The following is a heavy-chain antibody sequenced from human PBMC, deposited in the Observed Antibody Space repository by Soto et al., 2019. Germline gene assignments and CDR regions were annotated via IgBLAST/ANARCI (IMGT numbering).Heavy chain of an antibody. CDR3: ARGAGWFDP. D-gene: IGHD3-10*01. V-gene: IGHV4-59*01. Sequence: ETLSLTCTVSGGSISSYYLRWIRQPPGKGLEWIGDMDYSGSTNYNSSLKSRVHISVDTSKNDVFLKLSSVTAADTAVYYCARGAGWFDPWGQGTLVTVSS. CDR2: MDYSGST. CDR1: GGSISSYY. J-gene: IGHJ5*02.